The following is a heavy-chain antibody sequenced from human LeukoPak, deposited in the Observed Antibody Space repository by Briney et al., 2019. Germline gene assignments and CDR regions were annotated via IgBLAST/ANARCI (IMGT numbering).Heavy chain of an antibody. CDR2: INYSGGT. CDR1: GGSISSHY. D-gene: IGHD3-3*01. J-gene: IGHJ4*02. CDR3: ARGIFGVVRHYYFDY. V-gene: IGHV4-59*11. Sequence: SETLSLTCTASGGSISSHYWSWIRQPPGKGLEWIGYINYSGGTNYNPSLKSRVTISVDTSKNQFSLKLTSVTAADTAVYYCARGIFGVVRHYYFDYWGQGTLVTVSS.